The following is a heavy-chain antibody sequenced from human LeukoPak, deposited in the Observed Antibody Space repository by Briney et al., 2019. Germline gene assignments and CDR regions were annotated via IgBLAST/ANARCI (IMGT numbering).Heavy chain of an antibody. CDR2: IYYKGST. CDR3: ARHGAIPEY. V-gene: IGHV4-59*08. D-gene: IGHD2-21*01. J-gene: IGHJ4*02. CDR1: GGSMGTYY. Sequence: SETLSLTCSVSGGSMGTYYWTWVRQPPGKGLEWIGYIYYKGSTNYNPSLKSRVTISEDTAKNQFSLKLTSVTAADTAVYYCARHGAIPEYWGQGSLVIVSS.